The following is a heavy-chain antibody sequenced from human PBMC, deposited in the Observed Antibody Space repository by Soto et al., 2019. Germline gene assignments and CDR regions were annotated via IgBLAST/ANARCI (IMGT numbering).Heavy chain of an antibody. CDR3: ARGASSIADRRYWFDP. V-gene: IGHV1-8*01. D-gene: IGHD6-6*01. CDR2: MNPNSGNT. Sequence: QAQLVQSGAEVEKPGASVKVSCEASGYTFTSYDIIWVRQATGQGLEWMGWMNPNSGNTGYAQKFQGRITMTRNTSISTVYMELSSLRFEDTAVYFCARGASSIADRRYWFDPWGQGTLVTVSS. J-gene: IGHJ5*02. CDR1: GYTFTSYD.